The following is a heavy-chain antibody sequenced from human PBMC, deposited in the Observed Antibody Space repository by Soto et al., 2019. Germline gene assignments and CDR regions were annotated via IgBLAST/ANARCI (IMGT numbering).Heavy chain of an antibody. V-gene: IGHV2-5*02. CDR2: IYWDNDK. Sequence: QITLKESGPTLVKPTQTLTLTCTFSGFSLSTSGVGVGWIRQPPGKALEYLALIYWDNDKRYNPSLKSRLTITKDTSKNQVVLTMTNMDPVDTATYYCAHRQGGFNWNDGDFDYWGQGTLVTVSS. CDR1: GFSLSTSGVG. J-gene: IGHJ4*02. CDR3: AHRQGGFNWNDGDFDY. D-gene: IGHD1-1*01.